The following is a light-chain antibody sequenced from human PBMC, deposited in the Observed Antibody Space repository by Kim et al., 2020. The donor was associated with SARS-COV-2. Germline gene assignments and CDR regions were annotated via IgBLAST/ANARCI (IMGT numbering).Light chain of an antibody. CDR2: QDN. V-gene: IGLV3-1*01. Sequence: SYELTQPPSVSVSPGQTTSITCSGNNLGDKFACWYQQKPGQSPVLVIYQDNKRPSGIPERFSGSNSGNTATLTISGTQAMDEADYYCQAWDTSAGVFGTG. J-gene: IGLJ1*01. CDR1: NLGDKF. CDR3: QAWDTSAGV.